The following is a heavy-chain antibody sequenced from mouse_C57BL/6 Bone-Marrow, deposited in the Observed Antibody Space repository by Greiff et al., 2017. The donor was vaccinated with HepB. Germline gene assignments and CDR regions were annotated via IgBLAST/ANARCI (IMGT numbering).Heavy chain of an antibody. V-gene: IGHV1-19*01. CDR2: INPYNGGT. J-gene: IGHJ3*01. CDR3: ASLQEGAWFAY. Sequence: EVQLQQSGPVLVKPGASVKMSCKASGYTFTDYYMNWVKQSHGKSLEWIGVINPYNGGTSYNQKFKGKATLTVDKSSSTAYMELNSLTSEDSAVYYCASLQEGAWFAYWGQGTLVTVSA. CDR1: GYTFTDYY.